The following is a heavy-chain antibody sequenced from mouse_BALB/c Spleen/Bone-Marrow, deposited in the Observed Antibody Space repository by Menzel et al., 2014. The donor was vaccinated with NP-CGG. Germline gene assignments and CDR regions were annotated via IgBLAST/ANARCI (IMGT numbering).Heavy chain of an antibody. V-gene: IGHV1-63*01. CDR1: GYAFTNYW. CDR2: IYPGGGHI. D-gene: IGHD2-3*01. Sequence: QVQLQQSGAELVRPGTSVKISCKASGYAFTNYWLGWVKQRPGHGLEWIGNIYPGGGHIYYNEKFKGKATLTADKSSSTAYMQLSSLTSEDSAVYFCVRRDYDGYPYALDYWGQGTSVTVSS. J-gene: IGHJ4*01. CDR3: VRRDYDGYPYALDY.